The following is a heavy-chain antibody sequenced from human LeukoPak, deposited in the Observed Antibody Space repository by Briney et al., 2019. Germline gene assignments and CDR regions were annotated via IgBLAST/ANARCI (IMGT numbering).Heavy chain of an antibody. V-gene: IGHV3-15*01. J-gene: IGHJ4*02. CDR2: IKSKTDGCTT. Sequence: GGSLRLSCAASGFTFSNAWMSWVRQAPGKGLEWVGRIKSKTDGCTTVYAAAVKGRFTISRDDSKNTLYLQMNSLKTEDTAVYYCTTGGYWGQGTLVTVSS. CDR1: GFTFSNAW. CDR3: TTGGY.